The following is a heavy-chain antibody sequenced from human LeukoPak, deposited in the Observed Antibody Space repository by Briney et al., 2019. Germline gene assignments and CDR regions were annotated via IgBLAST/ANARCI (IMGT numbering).Heavy chain of an antibody. D-gene: IGHD5-18*01. Sequence: GGSLRLSCAASGFTFSRYDLHWVRQAPGKGLEWVAVIWYDGSNKYYADSVKGRFTISRDNSKNTLYLQMNSLRAEDTAVYYCARDVRGYSYGPTDIWGQGTMVTVSS. J-gene: IGHJ3*02. V-gene: IGHV3-33*01. CDR3: ARDVRGYSYGPTDI. CDR1: GFTFSRYD. CDR2: IWYDGSNK.